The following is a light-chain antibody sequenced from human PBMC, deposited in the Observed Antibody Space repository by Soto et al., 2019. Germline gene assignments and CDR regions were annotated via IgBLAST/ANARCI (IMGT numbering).Light chain of an antibody. Sequence: EIVMTQSPATLSVSPGERATLSCRASQSVSSNLAWYQHKPGQAPGLLISGASTRATGIPDRFSGSGSGTEFTLTISSLQSEDFAVYYCQQYNDWPRAFGQGTKVEFK. CDR3: QQYNDWPRA. CDR2: GAS. V-gene: IGKV3-15*01. J-gene: IGKJ1*01. CDR1: QSVSSN.